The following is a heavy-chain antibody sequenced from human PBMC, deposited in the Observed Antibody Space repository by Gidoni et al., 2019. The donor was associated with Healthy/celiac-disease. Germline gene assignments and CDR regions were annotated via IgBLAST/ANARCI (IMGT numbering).Heavy chain of an antibody. Sequence: QLQLQESGPGLVKPSETLSLTCTVSGGPISSSSYYWGWIRQPPGKGLEWIGSIYYSGSTYYNPSLKSRVTISVDTSKNQFSLKLSSVTAADTAVYYCFGSSSMYYYYYGMDVWGQGTTVTVSS. CDR2: IYYSGST. D-gene: IGHD6-6*01. CDR3: FGSSSMYYYYYGMDV. CDR1: GGPISSSSYY. J-gene: IGHJ6*02. V-gene: IGHV4-39*01.